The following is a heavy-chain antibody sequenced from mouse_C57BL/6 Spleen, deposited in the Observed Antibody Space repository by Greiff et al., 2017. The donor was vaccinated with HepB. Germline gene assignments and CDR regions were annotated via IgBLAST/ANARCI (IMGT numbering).Heavy chain of an antibody. CDR2: IYPGSGST. Sequence: QVQLQQPGAELVKPGASVKMSCKASGYNFTSYWITWVKQRPGQGLEWIGDIYPGSGSTNYNEKFKSKATLTVDTSSSTAYMQLSSLTSEDSAVYYRARDYSNSYYAMDYWGQGTSVTVSS. J-gene: IGHJ4*01. CDR1: GYNFTSYW. V-gene: IGHV1-55*01. CDR3: ARDYSNSYYAMDY. D-gene: IGHD2-5*01.